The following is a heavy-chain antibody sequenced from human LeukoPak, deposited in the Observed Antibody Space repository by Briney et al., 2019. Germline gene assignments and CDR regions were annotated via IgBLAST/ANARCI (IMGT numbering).Heavy chain of an antibody. CDR3: ASPRSGYRYTFDY. J-gene: IGHJ4*02. Sequence: SETLSLTCTVSGGSMSGHYWSWIRLPPGKGLEWIGYISTSGSTNYNPSLKSRVSISLGTSKNRFSLNLNFVTAADTAVYYCASPRSGYRYTFDYWGQGALVTVSS. CDR2: ISTSGST. V-gene: IGHV4-4*09. D-gene: IGHD3-22*01. CDR1: GGSMSGHY.